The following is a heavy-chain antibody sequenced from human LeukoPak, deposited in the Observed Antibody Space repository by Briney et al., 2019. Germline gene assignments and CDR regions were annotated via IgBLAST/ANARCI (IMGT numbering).Heavy chain of an antibody. CDR1: GFTFSSYS. J-gene: IGHJ4*02. CDR3: AKAIRSLVDY. Sequence: GGSLRLSCAASGFTFSSYSMNWVRQAPGKGLEWVSSISSSSSYTYYADSVKGRFTISRDNAKNSLYLQMNSLRAEDTAVYYCAKAIRSLVDYWGQGTLVTVSS. V-gene: IGHV3-21*01. CDR2: ISSSSSYT.